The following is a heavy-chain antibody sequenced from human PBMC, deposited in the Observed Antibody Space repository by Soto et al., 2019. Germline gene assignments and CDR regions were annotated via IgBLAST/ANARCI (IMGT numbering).Heavy chain of an antibody. CDR1: GFDFSTYS. CDR3: AKNYYGSGSYLGPFGY. CDR2: ISNDGSNE. Sequence: GGSLRLSCKASGFDFSTYSMNWVRQAPGKGLEWVAVISNDGSNEYYADSVKGRFTVSRDNSKNTLYLQMNSLRPEDTAVYYCAKNYYGSGSYLGPFGYWGQGTLVTVSS. J-gene: IGHJ4*02. D-gene: IGHD3-10*01. V-gene: IGHV3-30*18.